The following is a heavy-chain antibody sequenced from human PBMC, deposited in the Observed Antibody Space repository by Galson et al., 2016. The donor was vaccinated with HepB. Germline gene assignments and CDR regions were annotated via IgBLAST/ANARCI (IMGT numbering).Heavy chain of an antibody. CDR2: SGISGNT. V-gene: IGHV3-23*01. Sequence: SLRLSCAVSGFTFSSYAMSWVRQAPGMGLEWVSTSGISGNTYYADSVKGRFTISRDNSKNTLYLQMNSLRAEDTAVYYCAKRGVRGIHHYDSWGQGTLVTVS. J-gene: IGHJ4*02. CDR3: AKRGVRGIHHYDS. CDR1: GFTFSSYA. D-gene: IGHD3-10*01.